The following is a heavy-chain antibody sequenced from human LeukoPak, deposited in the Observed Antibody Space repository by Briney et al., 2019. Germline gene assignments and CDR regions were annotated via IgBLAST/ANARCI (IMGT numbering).Heavy chain of an antibody. D-gene: IGHD2-15*01. J-gene: IGHJ6*02. CDR2: ISGSGGST. V-gene: IGHV3-23*01. CDR3: AKVVAAKLNYYGMDV. Sequence: PGRSLRLSCAASGFTFSSYAMSWVRQAPGKGLEWVSAISGSGGSTYYADSVKGRFTISRDNSKNTLYLQMNSLRAEDTAVYYCAKVVAAKLNYYGMDVWGQGTTVTVSS. CDR1: GFTFSSYA.